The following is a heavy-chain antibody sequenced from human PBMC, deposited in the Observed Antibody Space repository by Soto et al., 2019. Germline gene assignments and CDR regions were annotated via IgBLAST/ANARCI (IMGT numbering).Heavy chain of an antibody. CDR2: VSGNGDVT. J-gene: IGHJ4*01. CDR3: AKDGIQTVTFDY. CDR1: GFTFSDFA. D-gene: IGHD1-1*01. V-gene: IGHV3-23*01. Sequence: EVQLSESGGGLAQPGGSLRLSCEGSGFTFSDFAISWVRQAPGKGLGWVSVVSGNGDVTRYADSVKGRFATSRDNSKNTMFLQRNSLTAEDTAIFTLAKDGIQTVTFDYWGRGTLVTVSS.